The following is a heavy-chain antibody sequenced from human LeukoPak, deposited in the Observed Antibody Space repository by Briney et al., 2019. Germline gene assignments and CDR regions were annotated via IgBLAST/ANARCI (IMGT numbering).Heavy chain of an antibody. Sequence: GGSLRLSCAASGFTFSSYWMSWVRQAPGKGLEWVANIKQDGSEKYYVDSVKGRFTISRDNAKNSLYLQMNSLRAEDTAVYYCARDGEYSSGWYGFDYWGQGTLVTVSS. V-gene: IGHV3-7*01. J-gene: IGHJ4*02. CDR1: GFTFSSYW. D-gene: IGHD6-19*01. CDR2: IKQDGSEK. CDR3: ARDGEYSSGWYGFDY.